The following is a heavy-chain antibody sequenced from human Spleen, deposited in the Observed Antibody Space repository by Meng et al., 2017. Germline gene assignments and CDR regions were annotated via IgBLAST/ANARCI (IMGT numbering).Heavy chain of an antibody. V-gene: IGHV4-34*01. J-gene: IGHJ5*02. Sequence: QVQLQQWGAGLLKPSETLSLTCAVYGGSFSDYYWTWIRQPPGKGLEWIGEINHTGDTNYNPSLKSRVAISVDTSKNQFSLKLTSVTAADTAMYYCVRSSGWVKTGFDPWGQGTLVTVSS. D-gene: IGHD6-19*01. CDR2: INHTGDT. CDR1: GGSFSDYY. CDR3: VRSSGWVKTGFDP.